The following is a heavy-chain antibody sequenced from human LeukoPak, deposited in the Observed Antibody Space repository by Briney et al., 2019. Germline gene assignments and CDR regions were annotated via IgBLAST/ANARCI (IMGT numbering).Heavy chain of an antibody. D-gene: IGHD2-15*01. CDR2: FDPEDGET. CDR3: ATGVVVAAKSGFDY. J-gene: IGHJ4*02. Sequence: ASVKVSCKVSGYTLTELSMHWVGQAPGKGLEGRGGFDPEDGETIYAQKFQGRVTMTEDTSTDTAYMELSSPRSEDTAVYYCATGVVVAAKSGFDYWGQGTLVTVSS. CDR1: GYTLTELS. V-gene: IGHV1-24*01.